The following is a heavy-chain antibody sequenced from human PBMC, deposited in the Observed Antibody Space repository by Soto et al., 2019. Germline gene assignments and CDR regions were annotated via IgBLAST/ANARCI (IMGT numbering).Heavy chain of an antibody. D-gene: IGHD1-26*01. V-gene: IGHV4-59*12. J-gene: IGHJ5*02. CDR3: ARDVASADSRSGISWFDP. CDR2: IYYSGST. CDR1: GGSISSYY. Sequence: SETLSLTCTVSGGSISSYYWSWIRQPPGKGLEWIGYIYYSGSTNYNPSLKSRVTISVDTSKNQISLKMNSVTATDTAVYYCARDVASADSRSGISWFDPWGQGTLVTVSS.